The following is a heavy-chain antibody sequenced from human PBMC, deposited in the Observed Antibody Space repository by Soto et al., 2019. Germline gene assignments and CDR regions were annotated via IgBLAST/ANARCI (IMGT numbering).Heavy chain of an antibody. J-gene: IGHJ4*02. D-gene: IGHD6-19*01. V-gene: IGHV4-31*11. CDR1: GVSIRSGGFY. Sequence: QVQLQESGPGLVTPPQTRSLTCAVSGVSIRSGGFYWSWFRQHPEKALEWIGYFYYRGNAYYNPSRRSRITIAGDASKNQFSLNLSSVADADTAVYFCARSAGAVNYFDLWGQGILVTVSS. CDR3: ARSAGAVNYFDL. CDR2: FYYRGNA.